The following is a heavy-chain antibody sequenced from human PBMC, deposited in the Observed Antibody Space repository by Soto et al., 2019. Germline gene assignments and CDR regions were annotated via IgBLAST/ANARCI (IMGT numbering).Heavy chain of an antibody. V-gene: IGHV4-30-4*01. CDR2: ISYSGSI. D-gene: IGHD1-1*01. CDR1: GASISSGDYY. CDR3: ARENGLLRYGMDV. Sequence: QVQLQESGPGLVKPSQTLSLTCTVSGASISSGDYYWSWIRQPPGKGLEWIGYISYSGSIDYNPSLKSRVSISIDTSKNQFSLKVRSVTDADTAVYFCARENGLLRYGMDVWGQGTTVTVSS. J-gene: IGHJ6*02.